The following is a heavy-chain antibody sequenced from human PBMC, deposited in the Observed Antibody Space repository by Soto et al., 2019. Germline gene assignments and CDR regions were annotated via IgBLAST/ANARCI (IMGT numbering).Heavy chain of an antibody. J-gene: IGHJ5*02. CDR2: VYDSGTT. CDR3: ARYVIAPTNYFDP. CDR1: AGSIDSGDYY. V-gene: IGHV4-61*08. D-gene: IGHD4-4*01. Sequence: SETLSPTCTVAAGSIDSGDYYWSWIRQPPGKGLEWIGYVYDSGTTNYNPFLKSPVTLSLDKSKNQFYLKMNSVTAADTSVYYCARYVIAPTNYFDPWGQGTLVTVSS.